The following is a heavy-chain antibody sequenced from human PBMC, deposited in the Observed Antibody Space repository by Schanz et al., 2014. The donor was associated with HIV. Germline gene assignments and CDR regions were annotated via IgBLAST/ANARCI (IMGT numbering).Heavy chain of an antibody. CDR1: GFTFSSYG. D-gene: IGHD1-1*01. V-gene: IGHV3-33*01. CDR3: ARFANWAFDI. CDR2: IWYDGSNK. Sequence: VQLVESGGGVVQPGRSLRLSCAASGFTFSSYGMHWVRQAPGKGLEWVAVIWYDGSNKYYADSVKGRFTISRDNSKNTVYLQMNSLRVEDTAVYYCARFANWAFDIWGQGTTVTVSS. J-gene: IGHJ3*02.